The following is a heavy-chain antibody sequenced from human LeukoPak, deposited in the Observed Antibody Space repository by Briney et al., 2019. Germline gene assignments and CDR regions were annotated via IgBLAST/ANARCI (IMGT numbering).Heavy chain of an antibody. CDR3: ARRDTGWNYFDY. J-gene: IGHJ4*02. V-gene: IGHV4-59*08. CDR2: IHYKGST. CDR1: GDCFNSFY. D-gene: IGHD2-8*02. Sequence: SESLSLTCNNSGDCFNSFYGSWIRQPPGKRLEWIGDIHYKGSTNYNLSLKSRVTISVDTSNNHLYLNLTCLLAADTAIYYCARRDTGWNYFDYWGQGILVTVSS.